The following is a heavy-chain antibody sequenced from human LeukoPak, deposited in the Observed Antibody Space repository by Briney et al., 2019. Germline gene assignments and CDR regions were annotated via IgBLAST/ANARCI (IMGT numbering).Heavy chain of an antibody. V-gene: IGHV3-48*01. Sequence: GGSLRLSCAASGFTFSSYSMTWVRQAPGKGLEWISYIGISSGNTKYADSVKGRFTISGDKAKNSVYLQMNSLRVEDTAVYYCARDTKYAFDNWGQGTLVTVSS. CDR1: GFTFSSYS. J-gene: IGHJ4*02. D-gene: IGHD2-2*01. CDR3: ARDTKYAFDN. CDR2: IGISSGNT.